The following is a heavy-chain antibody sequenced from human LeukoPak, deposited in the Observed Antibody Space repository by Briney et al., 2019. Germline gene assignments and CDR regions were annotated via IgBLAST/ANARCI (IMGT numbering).Heavy chain of an antibody. V-gene: IGHV3-9*01. J-gene: IGHJ6*03. CDR3: AKGSYFDSYYYTDV. CDR1: GFTFDDYA. CDR2: INWSSGSI. Sequence: GGSLRLSCAASGFTFDDYAMHWVRQAPGKGLEWVSGINWSSGSIGYADSVKGRFTISRDNARNSLYLQMNSLRAEDTALYYCAKGSYFDSYYYTDVWGKGTTDTIS. D-gene: IGHD3-3*01.